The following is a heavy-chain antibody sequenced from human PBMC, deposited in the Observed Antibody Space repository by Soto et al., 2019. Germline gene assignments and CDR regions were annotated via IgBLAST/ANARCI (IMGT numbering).Heavy chain of an antibody. J-gene: IGHJ6*02. CDR1: GYTFTSYY. V-gene: IGHV1-46*01. CDR2: INPSGGST. CDR3: ARVGEDYGDYFYYYGMDV. Sequence: QVQLVQSGAEVKKPGASVKVSCKASGYTFTSYYMHWVRQAPGQGLEWMGIINPSGGSTSYAQKFQCRVTMTRDTSTSTVYMELSSLRSEDTAVYYCARVGEDYGDYFYYYGMDVWGQGTTVTVSS. D-gene: IGHD4-17*01.